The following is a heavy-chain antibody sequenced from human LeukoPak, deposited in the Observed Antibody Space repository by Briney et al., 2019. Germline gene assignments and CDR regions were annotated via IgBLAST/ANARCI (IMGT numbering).Heavy chain of an antibody. Sequence: PSETLSLTCTVSGGSISSYYWSWLRQPPGKGLEWIGYIYYSGSTNYNPSLKSRVTISVDTSKNQFSLKLSSVTAADTAVYYCATAGDSSGYYFAWGQGTLVTVSS. V-gene: IGHV4-59*01. CDR2: IYYSGST. J-gene: IGHJ5*02. CDR1: GGSISSYY. D-gene: IGHD3-22*01. CDR3: ATAGDSSGYYFA.